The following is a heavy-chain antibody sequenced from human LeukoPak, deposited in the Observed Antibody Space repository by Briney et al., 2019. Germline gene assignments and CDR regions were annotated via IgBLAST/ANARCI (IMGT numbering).Heavy chain of an antibody. Sequence: GESLRLSCAASGFTFSTYSMNWLRLAPGKGLEWVSSISPDSNYKYYVDSVKGRFTISRDNAKNALHLQMNSLRAEDTAVYYCARVFWETVNTGYYSDFWGPGTLVTVSS. V-gene: IGHV3-21*01. CDR1: GFTFSTYS. J-gene: IGHJ4*02. D-gene: IGHD3-22*01. CDR2: ISPDSNYK. CDR3: ARVFWETVNTGYYSDF.